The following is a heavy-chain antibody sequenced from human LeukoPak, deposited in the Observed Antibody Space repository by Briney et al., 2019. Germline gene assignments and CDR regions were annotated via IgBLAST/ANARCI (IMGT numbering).Heavy chain of an antibody. Sequence: PSETLSLTCTVSGGSISSSSDYWGWVRQPPGRGLEWIGRIHYTGSTYFNPSLKNRVTISVDTSKNHFSLELSSMTAADTAVYYCAKQEAVTATYFYGMDVWGQGTTVTVSS. D-gene: IGHD2-21*02. CDR1: GGSISSSSDY. CDR3: AKQEAVTATYFYGMDV. CDR2: IHYTGST. V-gene: IGHV4-39*01. J-gene: IGHJ6*02.